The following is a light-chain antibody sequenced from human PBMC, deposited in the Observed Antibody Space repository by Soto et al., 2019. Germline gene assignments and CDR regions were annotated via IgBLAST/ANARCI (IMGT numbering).Light chain of an antibody. V-gene: IGLV2-14*01. CDR2: DVS. Sequence: QSALTQPASVSGSPGQSITISCTGTSSDVGGYNYVSWYQQHPGKAPKLIIYDVSNRPSGVSNRFSGSKSGNTASLTISGLQAEDEADYYCSSYTSSSTLGVFGGGTKLTV. CDR3: SSYTSSSTLGV. CDR1: SSDVGGYNY. J-gene: IGLJ2*01.